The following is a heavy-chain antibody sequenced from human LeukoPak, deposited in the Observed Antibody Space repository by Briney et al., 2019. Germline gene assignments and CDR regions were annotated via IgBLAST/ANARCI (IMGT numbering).Heavy chain of an antibody. Sequence: ASVKVSCKASGYTFIDYYMHWVRQAPGQGLEWMGRINPSSGGTNYAQKFQGRVTMTRDTSISTAYMELSRLRSDDAAVYYCARDDNSGYYSGPWGQGTLVTVSS. CDR3: ARDDNSGYYSGP. CDR1: GYTFIDYY. D-gene: IGHD3-22*01. J-gene: IGHJ5*02. CDR2: INPSSGGT. V-gene: IGHV1-2*06.